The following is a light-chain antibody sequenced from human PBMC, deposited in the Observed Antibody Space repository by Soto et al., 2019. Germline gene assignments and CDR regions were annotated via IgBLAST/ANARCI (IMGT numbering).Light chain of an antibody. Sequence: DIQMTQSPSSLSASVGDRVTSTCRASQSIGGYLNWYQQKPGKAPELLIYAASTLQSGVPSRFSGSGSGTDFTLTISCLQSEDFATYYCQQYYSFPWTFGQGTKVDI. CDR1: QSIGGY. V-gene: IGKV1-39*01. J-gene: IGKJ1*01. CDR2: AAS. CDR3: QQYYSFPWT.